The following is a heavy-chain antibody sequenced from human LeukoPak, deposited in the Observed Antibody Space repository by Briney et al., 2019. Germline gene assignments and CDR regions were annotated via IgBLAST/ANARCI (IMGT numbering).Heavy chain of an antibody. D-gene: IGHD4-23*01. V-gene: IGHV3-74*01. CDR3: AKGEPEGKRVFDI. Sequence: GGSLRLSCAASGFTFSNFWMHWVRQTPGKGLVWGSRINRDGSSTNYVDSVKGRFTTSRDNAKNTLYLQMNSLRDEDTAVYYCAKGEPEGKRVFDIWGQGTMVTVSS. CDR1: GFTFSNFW. CDR2: INRDGSST. J-gene: IGHJ3*02.